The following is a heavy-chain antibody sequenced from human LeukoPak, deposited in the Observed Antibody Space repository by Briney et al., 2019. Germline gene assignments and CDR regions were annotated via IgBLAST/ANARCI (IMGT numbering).Heavy chain of an antibody. J-gene: IGHJ4*02. V-gene: IGHV4-34*01. D-gene: IGHD5-18*01. CDR3: ASRGVGYSYGGNDY. CDR1: GGSFSGYY. CDR2: INHSGST. Sequence: PSETPSLTCAVYGGSFSGYYWSWIRQPPGKGLEWIGEINHSGSTNYNPSLKSRVTISVDTSKNQFSLKLSSVTAADTAVYYCASRGVGYSYGGNDYWGQGTLVTVSS.